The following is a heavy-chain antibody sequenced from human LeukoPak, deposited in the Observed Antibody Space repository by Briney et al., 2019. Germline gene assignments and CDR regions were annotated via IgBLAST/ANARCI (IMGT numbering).Heavy chain of an antibody. CDR1: GGTFSSYA. Sequence: ASVKVSCKASGGTFSSYAISWVRQAPGQGLEWMGGIIPIFGTTNYAQKFQGRVRVTADKSTSTAYMELSSLRAEDTAVYYCAGEVLTTGKTLAYWGQGTPITVSS. CDR3: AGEVLTTGKTLAY. CDR2: IIPIFGTT. V-gene: IGHV1-69*06. D-gene: IGHD1-1*01. J-gene: IGHJ4*02.